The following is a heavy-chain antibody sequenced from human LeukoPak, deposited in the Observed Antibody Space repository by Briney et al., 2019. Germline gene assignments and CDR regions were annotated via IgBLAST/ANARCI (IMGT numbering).Heavy chain of an antibody. CDR1: GGSISSGGYS. CDR2: IYYSGST. V-gene: IGHV4-30-4*07. Sequence: SETLSLTCAVSGGSISSGGYSWSWTRQPPGKGLEWIGYIYYSGSTYYNPSLKSRVTISVDTSKNQFSLKLSSVTAADTAVYYCEVTARQVVRWGQGTLVTVSS. D-gene: IGHD2-15*01. CDR3: EVTARQVVR. J-gene: IGHJ4*02.